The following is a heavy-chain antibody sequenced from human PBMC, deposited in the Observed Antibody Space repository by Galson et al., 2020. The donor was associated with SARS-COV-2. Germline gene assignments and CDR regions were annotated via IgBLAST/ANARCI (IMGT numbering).Heavy chain of an antibody. CDR3: ARDHYYYDFWSGYLADRSLNYYYYYYMDV. CDR2: ISYDGSNK. Sequence: QLGESLKISCAASGFTFSSYAMHWVRQAPGKGLEWVAVISYDGSNKYYADSVKGRFTISRDNSKNTLYLQMNSLRAEDTAVYYCARDHYYYDFWSGYLADRSLNYYYYYYMDVWGKGTTVTVSS. V-gene: IGHV3-30*04. D-gene: IGHD3-3*01. CDR1: GFTFSSYA. J-gene: IGHJ6*03.